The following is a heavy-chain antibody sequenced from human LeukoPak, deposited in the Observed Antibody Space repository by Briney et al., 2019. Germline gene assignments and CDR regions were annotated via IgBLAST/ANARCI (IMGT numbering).Heavy chain of an antibody. CDR1: GGTFSSYA. CDR2: IIPIFGTA. D-gene: IGHD5-18*01. J-gene: IGHJ4*02. Sequence: SVKVSCKASGGTFSSYAISWVRQAPGQGLEWMGGIIPIFGTANYAQKFQGRVTITADESTSTAYMELSSLRSEDTAVYYCARNVDTATVLAYWGQGTLVTVSS. CDR3: ARNVDTATVLAY. V-gene: IGHV1-69*13.